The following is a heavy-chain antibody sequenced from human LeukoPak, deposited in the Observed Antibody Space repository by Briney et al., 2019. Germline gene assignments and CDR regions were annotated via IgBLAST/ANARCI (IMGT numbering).Heavy chain of an antibody. J-gene: IGHJ4*02. D-gene: IGHD6-19*01. CDR3: ATGSGRYPTLPTLEY. Sequence: GGSLRLSCVASGDIFTSYAINWVRQAPGKGLEWVSAIGGGGKTTYYADSVKGRFTVSRDNSKNTVFLQMNSLRVEDTAVYYCATGSGRYPTLPTLEYWGQGTLVTVS. CDR2: IGGGGKTT. V-gene: IGHV3-23*01. CDR1: GDIFTSYA.